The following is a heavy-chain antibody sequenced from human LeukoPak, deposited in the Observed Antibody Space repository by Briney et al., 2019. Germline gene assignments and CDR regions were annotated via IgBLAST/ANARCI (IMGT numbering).Heavy chain of an antibody. J-gene: IGHJ3*02. CDR3: ARIGVSRAAAGRYTGAFDI. CDR1: GYTFTNYG. V-gene: IGHV1-18*01. CDR2: ISTYNDNI. Sequence: ASVKVSCKASGYTFTNYGISWVRQAPGQGLEWMGWISTYNDNINFAQKFQDRVTMTTDTSTNTAYMELKNLRSDDSAVYYCARIGVSRAAAGRYTGAFDIWGQGTVVTVSS. D-gene: IGHD6-13*01.